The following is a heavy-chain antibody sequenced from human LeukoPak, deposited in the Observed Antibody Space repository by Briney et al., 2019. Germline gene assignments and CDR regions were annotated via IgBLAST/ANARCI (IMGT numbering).Heavy chain of an antibody. D-gene: IGHD6-19*01. J-gene: IGHJ4*02. Sequence: PGGSLRLSCAASGFTFSTYAISWVRQAPGRGLEWVSAVSDSGSGTYYADSVKGQFTISRDNSEHPMYLQMTSLRDEDTALYYCAKGKGRSGWYDWGERTLVTVSS. CDR2: VSDSGSGT. CDR1: GFTFSTYA. CDR3: AKGKGRSGWYD. V-gene: IGHV3-23*01.